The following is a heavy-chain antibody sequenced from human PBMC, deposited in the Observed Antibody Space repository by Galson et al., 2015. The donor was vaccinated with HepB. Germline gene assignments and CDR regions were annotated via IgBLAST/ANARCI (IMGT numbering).Heavy chain of an antibody. J-gene: IGHJ4*02. CDR2: ISGGGGRA. Sequence: SLRLSCAASGFSFNNYAMSWVRQAPGKGLQWVSGISGGGGRAFSADSMKGRITIFRDNSKKTLYLEINSLREEDTAVYYGAKDMYGESHQSTGFDDWGQGTLVTVSS. V-gene: IGHV3-23*01. CDR1: GFSFNNYA. CDR3: AKDMYGESHQSTGFDD. D-gene: IGHD4/OR15-4a*01.